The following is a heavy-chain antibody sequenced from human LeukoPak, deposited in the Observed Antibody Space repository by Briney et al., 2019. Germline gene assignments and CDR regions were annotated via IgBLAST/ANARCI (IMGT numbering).Heavy chain of an antibody. CDR3: ARDLYPGWFDP. J-gene: IGHJ5*02. D-gene: IGHD2-8*01. Sequence: SETLSLTCTVSGGAISSYYWSWIRQPPGKGLEWIGYIYYSGSTNYNPSLKSRVTISVDTSKNQFSLKLSSVTDADTAVYYCARDLYPGWFDPWGQGTLVTVSS. CDR1: GGAISSYY. V-gene: IGHV4-59*01. CDR2: IYYSGST.